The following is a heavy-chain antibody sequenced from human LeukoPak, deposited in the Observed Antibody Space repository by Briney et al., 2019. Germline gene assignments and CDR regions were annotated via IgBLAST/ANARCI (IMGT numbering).Heavy chain of an antibody. J-gene: IGHJ6*03. CDR1: GYTFTGYY. CDR3: AISYGDYGPFYYYCFMEV. CDR2: INPNSGGT. D-gene: IGHD4-17*01. V-gene: IGHV1-2*02. Sequence: ASVKVSCKASGYTFTGYYMLCVRQAPGQGLEWMGWINPNSGGTNYAQKFQGRVTMTRDTSISTAYIELSRLRSDDTAVYYCAISYGDYGPFYYYCFMEVWGKGTTVTVSS.